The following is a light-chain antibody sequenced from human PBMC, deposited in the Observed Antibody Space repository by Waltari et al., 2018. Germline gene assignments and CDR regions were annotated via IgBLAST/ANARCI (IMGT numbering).Light chain of an antibody. CDR2: EVS. J-gene: IGLJ1*01. CDR1: SRDVGGYTY. CDR3: SSYTSSSISYV. V-gene: IGLV2-14*01. Sequence: QSALTQPASVSGSPGPSHTISCPGTSRDVGGYTYVYCYQQHPGKAPKLMIYEVSHRPSGVSNRFSGSKSGNAASLTISGLQAEDEADYYCSSYTSSSISYVFGTGTKVTVL.